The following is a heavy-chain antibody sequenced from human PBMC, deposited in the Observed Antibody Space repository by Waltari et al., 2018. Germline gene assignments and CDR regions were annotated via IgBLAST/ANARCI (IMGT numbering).Heavy chain of an antibody. V-gene: IGHV1-2*02. CDR1: GYSFTTYY. CDR2: SNPSSGGT. J-gene: IGHJ5*02. D-gene: IGHD6-13*01. CDR3: ARGTSSWYQTNNWFDP. Sequence: QVQLVQSGAEVKKPGASVKVSCKASGYSFTTYYIYWVRQAPGQGLEWMGWSNPSSGGTKYGQKIQGRVTMTRDTSISTAYMELSSLRSDDTAVYYCARGTSSWYQTNNWFDPWGQGTLVTVSS.